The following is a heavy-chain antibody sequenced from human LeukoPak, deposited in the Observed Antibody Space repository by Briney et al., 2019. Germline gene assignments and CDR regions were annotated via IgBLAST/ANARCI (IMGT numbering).Heavy chain of an antibody. D-gene: IGHD3-22*01. Sequence: ASVKVSCKASGYTFTDFDIYWVRQAPGQGLEWMGWINTNTGNPTYAQGFTGRFVFSLDTSVSTAYLQISSLKAEDTAAYYCARDKDYYDSNSGAFDIWGQGTMATVSS. CDR2: INTNTGNP. CDR1: GYTFTDFD. V-gene: IGHV7-4-1*02. CDR3: ARDKDYYDSNSGAFDI. J-gene: IGHJ3*02.